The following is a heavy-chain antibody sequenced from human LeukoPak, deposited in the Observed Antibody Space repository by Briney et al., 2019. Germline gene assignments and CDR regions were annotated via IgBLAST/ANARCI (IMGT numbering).Heavy chain of an antibody. Sequence: SETLSLTCTVSGGSISSYYWSWIRQPPGKGLEWIGYIYYSGSTNYNPSLKSRVTTSVDTSKNQFSLKVSSVTAADTAVYHCARARYGSGSLYPYYYGMDVWGQGTTVIVSS. CDR2: IYYSGST. CDR3: ARARYGSGSLYPYYYGMDV. CDR1: GGSISSYY. D-gene: IGHD3-10*01. J-gene: IGHJ6*02. V-gene: IGHV4-59*01.